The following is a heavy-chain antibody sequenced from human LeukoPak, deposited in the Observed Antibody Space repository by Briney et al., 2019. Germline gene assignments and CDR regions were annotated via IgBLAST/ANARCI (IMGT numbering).Heavy chain of an antibody. V-gene: IGHV3-66*02. CDR2: LYSGGDT. CDR3: ARGENYYFHTDV. CDR1: GFSVSDSY. J-gene: IGHJ6*03. D-gene: IGHD2/OR15-2a*01. Sequence: GGSLRLSCAASGFSVSDSYVSWVRQAPGKGLEWVSILYSGGDTYYSASVRGRFTISRDNSKNTLYLQMNTLSAADTAVYFCARGENYYFHTDVWGKGATVTVSS.